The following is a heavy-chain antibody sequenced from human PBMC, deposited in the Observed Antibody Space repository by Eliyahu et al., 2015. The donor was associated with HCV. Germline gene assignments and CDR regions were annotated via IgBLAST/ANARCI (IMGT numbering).Heavy chain of an antibody. CDR2: XWPGDSNT. D-gene: IGHD6-25*01. Sequence: EVQLVQSGAEVKKPGESLKISXKGSGYNFASYWIGWVRQMPGKGLEWVGIXWPGDSNTRYSPSVQGQVTISADKSIRTAYLQWSSLKASDTAMYYCARHPSIAATSTLFDYWGQGTSVTVSS. J-gene: IGHJ4*02. CDR1: GYNFASYW. V-gene: IGHV5-51*01. CDR3: ARHPSIAATSTLFDY.